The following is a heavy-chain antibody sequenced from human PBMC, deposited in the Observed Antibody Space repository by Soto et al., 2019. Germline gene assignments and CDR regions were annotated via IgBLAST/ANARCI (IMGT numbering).Heavy chain of an antibody. J-gene: IGHJ4*02. V-gene: IGHV3-23*01. CDR2: ISGSGGST. CDR3: ANTGSSGYSYYYFDY. Sequence: PGGSLRLSCAASGFTFSSYAMSWVRQAPGKGLEWVSAISGSGGSTYYADSVKGRFTISRDNSKNTLYLQMNSLRAEDTAVYYCANTGSSGYSYYYFDYWGQGTLVTVSS. D-gene: IGHD3-22*01. CDR1: GFTFSSYA.